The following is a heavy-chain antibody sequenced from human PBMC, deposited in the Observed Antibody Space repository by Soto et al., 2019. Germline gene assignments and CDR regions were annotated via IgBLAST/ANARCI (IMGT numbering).Heavy chain of an antibody. CDR3: ARGMTPPGAPAWYYFDS. Sequence: SETLSLTCTVSGASITGSSYWSWIRQPAGKGLEWIGRFSLSGTTSYNPSLRGRVTMSADVSKNQFSLRLTSVTAADTALYYCARGMTPPGAPAWYYFDSWGQGTLVTVSS. CDR1: GASITGSSY. D-gene: IGHD2-8*02. J-gene: IGHJ4*02. CDR2: FSLSGTT. V-gene: IGHV4-4*07.